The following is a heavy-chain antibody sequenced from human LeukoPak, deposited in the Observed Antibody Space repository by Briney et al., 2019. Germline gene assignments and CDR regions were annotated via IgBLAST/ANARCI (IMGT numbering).Heavy chain of an antibody. CDR3: ARDVGVDTSPFDY. D-gene: IGHD3-3*01. V-gene: IGHV4-59*01. CDR2: IYYSGST. CDR1: GGSISSYY. Sequence: SETLSLTCTVSGGSISSYYWSWIRQPPGKGLEWIGYIYYSGSTNYNPSLKSRVTISVDTSKNQFSLKLSSVTAADTAVYYCARDVGVDTSPFDYWGQGTLVTVSS. J-gene: IGHJ4*02.